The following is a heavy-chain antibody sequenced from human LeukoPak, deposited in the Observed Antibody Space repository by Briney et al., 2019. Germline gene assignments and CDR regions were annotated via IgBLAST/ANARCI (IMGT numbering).Heavy chain of an antibody. J-gene: IGHJ4*02. V-gene: IGHV3-15*01. CDR3: TTAISGYESVDY. Sequence: PGGSLRLSCAASGFTFSNAWMSWVRQAPGKGLEWVGRIKSKTDGGTTDYAAPVKGRFTISRDDSKNTLYLQMNSLKTEDTAVYYCTTAISGYESVDYWGQGTLVTVSS. CDR1: GFTFSNAW. CDR2: IKSKTDGGTT. D-gene: IGHD5-12*01.